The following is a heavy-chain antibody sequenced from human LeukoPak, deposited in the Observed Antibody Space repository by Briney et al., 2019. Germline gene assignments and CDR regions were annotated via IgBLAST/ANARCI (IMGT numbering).Heavy chain of an antibody. CDR3: ATGSQYYYDGSGYYNAFDI. CDR2: FDPEDGET. J-gene: IGHJ3*02. D-gene: IGHD3-22*01. V-gene: IGHV1-24*01. CDR1: GYTLTELS. Sequence: GASVKVSCKVSGYTLTELSMHWVRQAPGKGLEWMGGFDPEDGETIYAQKFQGRVTMTEDTSTDTAYMELGSLRSEDTAVYYCATGSQYYYDGSGYYNAFDIWGQGTMVTVSS.